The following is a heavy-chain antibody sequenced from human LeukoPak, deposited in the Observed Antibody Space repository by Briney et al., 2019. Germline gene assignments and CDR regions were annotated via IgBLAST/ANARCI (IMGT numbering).Heavy chain of an antibody. CDR2: ISDSGST. Sequence: PSETLSLTCTVSGGSINGYYWTWIRQPPGKGLEWIGYISDSGSTNHNPSLKSRVSMSVGSSNTDLSLRLNSVTAADTAVYYCARVFRGAVTSNWFDPWGQGTLVTVSS. D-gene: IGHD4-17*01. J-gene: IGHJ5*02. V-gene: IGHV4-59*01. CDR3: ARVFRGAVTSNWFDP. CDR1: GGSINGYY.